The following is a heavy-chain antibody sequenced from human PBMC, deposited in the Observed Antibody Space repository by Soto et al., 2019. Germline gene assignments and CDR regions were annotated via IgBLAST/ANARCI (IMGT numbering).Heavy chain of an antibody. V-gene: IGHV3-23*01. CDR3: AKNYYDSTGFDAFDI. Sequence: GGSLSLSCAASGFTFSSYATSWVRQAPGKGLEWVSAISGSGGSTYYADSVKGRFIISRDTSKNTLNLQMNSLRAEDTALYYCAKNYYDSTGFDAFDIWGQGTMVTVSS. CDR2: ISGSGGST. CDR1: GFTFSSYA. D-gene: IGHD3-22*01. J-gene: IGHJ3*02.